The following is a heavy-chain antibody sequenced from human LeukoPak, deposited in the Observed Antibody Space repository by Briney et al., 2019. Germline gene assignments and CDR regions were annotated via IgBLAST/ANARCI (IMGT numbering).Heavy chain of an antibody. CDR2: ISSSSSYI. J-gene: IGHJ5*02. V-gene: IGHV3-21*01. CDR1: GFTFSSYS. CDR3: ARDKGYSSSWYRVSNWFDP. D-gene: IGHD6-13*01. Sequence: PGGSLRLSCAASGFTFSSYSMNWVRQAPGKGLEWVSSISSSSSYIYYADSVKGRFTISRDNAKNSLYLQMNSLRAEDTAVYYCARDKGYSSSWYRVSNWFDPWGQGTLVTVSS.